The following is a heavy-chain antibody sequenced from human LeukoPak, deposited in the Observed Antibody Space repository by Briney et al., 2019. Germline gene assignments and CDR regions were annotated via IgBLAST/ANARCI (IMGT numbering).Heavy chain of an antibody. CDR3: ARVGYTSYYYYGMDV. Sequence: PGGSLRLSCAASGFTFSSYAMHWVRQAPGKGLEYVSAISSNGGSTYYANSVKCRFTISRDNSKNTLYLQMGSLRAEDMAVYYCARVGYTSYYYYGMDVWGQGTTVTVSS. J-gene: IGHJ6*02. CDR1: GFTFSSYA. D-gene: IGHD6-13*01. CDR2: ISSNGGST. V-gene: IGHV3-64*01.